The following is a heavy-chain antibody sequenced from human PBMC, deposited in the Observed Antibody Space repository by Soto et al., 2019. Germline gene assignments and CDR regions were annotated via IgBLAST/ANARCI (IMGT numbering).Heavy chain of an antibody. CDR1: GGTFSSYA. CDR3: ATDLTTLVAQGFDH. D-gene: IGHD4-17*01. Sequence: GASVKVSCKASGGTFSSYAVSWVRQAPGQGLEWMGGIIPLFGTTSYAQKFQGRVTMTEDTSSDTAYMELTSLRSEDTAVYYCATDLTTLVAQGFDHWGQGTPVTVSS. CDR2: IIPLFGTT. V-gene: IGHV1-69*06. J-gene: IGHJ4*02.